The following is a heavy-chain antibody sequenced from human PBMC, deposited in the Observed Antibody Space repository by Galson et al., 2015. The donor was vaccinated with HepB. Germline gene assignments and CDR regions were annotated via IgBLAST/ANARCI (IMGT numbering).Heavy chain of an antibody. CDR2: INTNTGNP. D-gene: IGHD1-26*01. V-gene: IGHV7-4-1*02. CDR1: GYTFSSYL. Sequence: CKASGYTFSSYLMNWVRQAPGQGLEWMGWINTNTGNPTYAQGFTGRFVFSLDTSVSTAYLQISSLKAEDTAVYYCARDRDSGSYSFYFDDWGQGTLVTVSS. CDR3: ARDRDSGSYSFYFDD. J-gene: IGHJ4*02.